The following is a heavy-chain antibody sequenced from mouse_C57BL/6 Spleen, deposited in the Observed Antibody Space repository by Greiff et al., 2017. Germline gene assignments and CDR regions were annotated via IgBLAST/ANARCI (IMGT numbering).Heavy chain of an antibody. Sequence: EVQLQQSGAELVKPGASVKLSCTASGFNIKDYYMHWVKQRTEQGLEWIGRIDPEDGETKYTPKLQGKATITADTSSNTAYLQLSSLTSEDTAVYYCARHLLGRSGFDYWGQGTTLTVSS. CDR1: GFNIKDYY. CDR3: ARHLLGRSGFDY. V-gene: IGHV14-2*01. J-gene: IGHJ2*01. D-gene: IGHD4-1*01. CDR2: IDPEDGET.